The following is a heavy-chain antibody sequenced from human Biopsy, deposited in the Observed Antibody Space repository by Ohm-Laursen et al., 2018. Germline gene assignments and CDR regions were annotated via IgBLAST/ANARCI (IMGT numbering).Heavy chain of an antibody. V-gene: IGHV1-69*06. CDR3: ATKLTGYFHH. D-gene: IGHD3-9*01. CDR2: NIPILGTG. CDR1: GGTFSNYG. J-gene: IGHJ1*01. Sequence: PSVKASCKAPGGTFSNYGANWARQAPGQGLEWLGGNIPILGTGNYAQKFQDRVTVAADTSTSTATMELRSLRSDDTAVYYCATKLTGYFHHWGQGTLVIVSS.